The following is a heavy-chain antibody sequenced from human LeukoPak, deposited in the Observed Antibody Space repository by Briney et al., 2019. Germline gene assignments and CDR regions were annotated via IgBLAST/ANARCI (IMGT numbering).Heavy chain of an antibody. D-gene: IGHD6-13*01. Sequence: GGSLRLSCAASGFTFSSYEINWVRQAPGKGLEWVSYISSSGGTIYYADSVKGRFTISRDNAKNTLYLQMNSLRAEDTAVYYCAGGISATGGGWGQGTMVTVSS. CDR3: AGGISATGGG. CDR1: GFTFSSYE. J-gene: IGHJ3*01. CDR2: ISSSGGTI. V-gene: IGHV3-48*03.